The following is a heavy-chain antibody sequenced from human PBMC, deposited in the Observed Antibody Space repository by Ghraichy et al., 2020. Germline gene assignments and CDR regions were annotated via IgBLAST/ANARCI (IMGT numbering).Heavy chain of an antibody. J-gene: IGHJ4*02. CDR1: GFTVSSNY. CDR3: ARGYYDTSGYFGGNY. CDR2: IYSGGST. V-gene: IGHV3-53*01. Sequence: LSLTCAASGFTVSSNYMSCVRQAPGEGLEWVSVIYSGGSTYYADSVKGRFTISRDNSKNTLYLQMNSLRAEDTAVYYCARGYYDTSGYFGGNYWGLGTLVTVSS. D-gene: IGHD3-22*01.